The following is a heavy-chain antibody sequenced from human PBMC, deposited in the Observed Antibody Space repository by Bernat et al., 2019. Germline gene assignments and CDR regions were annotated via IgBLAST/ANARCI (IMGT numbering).Heavy chain of an antibody. Sequence: EVQLVESGGGLVQPGGSLRLSCAASGFTFSSYELNWVRQAPGKGLEWISYISSSGSAIYYADLVKGRFTISRDNAKNSLYLQMNNLRAEDTAVYYGAREGSFDDFDYWGQGTLVTVSS. CDR1: GFTFSSYE. CDR2: ISSSGSAI. D-gene: IGHD2-15*01. J-gene: IGHJ4*02. V-gene: IGHV3-48*03. CDR3: AREGSFDDFDY.